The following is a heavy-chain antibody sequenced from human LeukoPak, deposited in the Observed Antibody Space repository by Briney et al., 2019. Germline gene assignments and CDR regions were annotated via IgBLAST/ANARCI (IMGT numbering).Heavy chain of an antibody. CDR1: GGSFSGYY. Sequence: PSETLSLTCAVYGGSFSGYYWSWIRQPPGKGLEWIGEINHSGGTNYNPSLKSRVTISVDTSKNQFSLKLSSVTAADTAVYYCARGGYVWGSYRYPFDYWGQGTLVTVSS. V-gene: IGHV4-34*01. D-gene: IGHD3-16*02. CDR3: ARGGYVWGSYRYPFDY. J-gene: IGHJ4*02. CDR2: INHSGGT.